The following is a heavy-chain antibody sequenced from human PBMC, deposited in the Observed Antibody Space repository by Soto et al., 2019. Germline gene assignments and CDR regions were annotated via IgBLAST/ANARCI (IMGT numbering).Heavy chain of an antibody. D-gene: IGHD4-4*01. CDR1: GDTFTGYA. V-gene: IGHV1-3*01. CDR2: IIAGIGTA. J-gene: IGHJ4*01. CDR3: AIAATVAPDFYN. Sequence: ASVKVSCKVSGDTFTGYAMRWVRQAPGQRLEWMGGIIAGIGTARYSQKLQGRVTITRGASASTAYMELSSLRCDDTAVYYCAIAATVAPDFYNCGHEPMFTVS.